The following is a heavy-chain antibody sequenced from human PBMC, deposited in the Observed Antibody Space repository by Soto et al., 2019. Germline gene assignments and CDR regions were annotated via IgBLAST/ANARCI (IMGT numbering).Heavy chain of an antibody. CDR1: RVSVSTYY. CDR2: IYYSGST. D-gene: IGHD3-22*01. V-gene: IGHV4-59*02. J-gene: IGHJ3*02. CDR3: ARTYDGSSPNSGGYGCDI. Sequence: PSETLSLTCTVSRVSVSTYYWSWIRQPPGKGLEWIAYIYYSGSTNYNPSLKSRVTISVDTSKNQLSLKLTSVTSADTAVYYCARTYDGSSPNSGGYGCDIGGQGTMVTVS.